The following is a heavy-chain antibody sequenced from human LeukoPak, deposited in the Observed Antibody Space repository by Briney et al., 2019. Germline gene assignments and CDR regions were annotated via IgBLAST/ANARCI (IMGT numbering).Heavy chain of an antibody. CDR1: GGSISNDY. Sequence: PSETLSLTCTVSGGSISNDYWSWIRQPPGKGLECIGYIYYTGSTNYNPSLKSRVTISVDTSKNQLSLKLSSVAAADSAVYYCARARTGFDLWGQGALVTVSS. CDR3: ARARTGFDL. V-gene: IGHV4-59*01. D-gene: IGHD1-1*01. CDR2: IYYTGST. J-gene: IGHJ5*02.